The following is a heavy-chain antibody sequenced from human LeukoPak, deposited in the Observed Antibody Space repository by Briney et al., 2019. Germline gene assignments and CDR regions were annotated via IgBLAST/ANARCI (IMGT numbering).Heavy chain of an antibody. CDR2: IYYSGST. Sequence: PSETLSLTCTVSGGSISSSSYYWGWIRQPPGKGLEWIGSIYYSGSTYYNPSLKSRVTISVDTSKNQFSLKLSSVTAADTAVYYCVTYDRRPRDYFDYWGQGTLVTVSS. V-gene: IGHV4-39*07. D-gene: IGHD3-22*01. J-gene: IGHJ4*02. CDR3: VTYDRRPRDYFDY. CDR1: GGSISSSSYY.